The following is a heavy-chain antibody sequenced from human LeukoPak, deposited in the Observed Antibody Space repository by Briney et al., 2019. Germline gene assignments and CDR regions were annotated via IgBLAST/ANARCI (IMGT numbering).Heavy chain of an antibody. V-gene: IGHV3-30*02. D-gene: IGHD3/OR15-3a*01. CDR2: IRYDGSNK. Sequence: GRSLRLSCAASGFTFSSYGMHWVRQAPGKGLEWVAFIRYDGSNKYYADSVKGRFTISRDNSKNTLYLQMNSLRAEDTAVYYCAKLDSSLWSYFDYWGQGTLVTVSS. CDR3: AKLDSSLWSYFDY. J-gene: IGHJ4*02. CDR1: GFTFSSYG.